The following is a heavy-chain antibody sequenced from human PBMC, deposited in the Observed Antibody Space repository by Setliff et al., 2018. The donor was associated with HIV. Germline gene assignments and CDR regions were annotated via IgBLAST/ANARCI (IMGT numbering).Heavy chain of an antibody. V-gene: IGHV3-48*04. CDR2: ISTSTRTI. D-gene: IGHD6-13*01. Sequence: GGSLRLSCAASGFTFSTYSMNWVRQAPGKGLEWISYISTSTRTIYYADSVKGRFTISRDNAKKSLYLQMNSLRAEDTAVYYCVRDVYTSNWYLNWFDPWGQGTLVTVSS. CDR1: GFTFSTYS. J-gene: IGHJ5*02. CDR3: VRDVYTSNWYLNWFDP.